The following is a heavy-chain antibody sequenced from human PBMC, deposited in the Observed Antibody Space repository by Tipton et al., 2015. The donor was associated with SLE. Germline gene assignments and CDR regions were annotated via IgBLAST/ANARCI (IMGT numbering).Heavy chain of an antibody. CDR1: TFSFSNYI. D-gene: IGHD5-18*01. J-gene: IGHJ6*02. Sequence: SLRLSCAASTFSFSNYIMNWVRQAPGKGLEWVATITSSGTYIYYADSVKGRFTIAREDAANSVYLQMSQLRGDDTAVYYCAISAASAFYYGMDVWGPGTTVTVSS. CDR3: AISAASAFYYGMDV. CDR2: ITSSGTYI. V-gene: IGHV3-21*03.